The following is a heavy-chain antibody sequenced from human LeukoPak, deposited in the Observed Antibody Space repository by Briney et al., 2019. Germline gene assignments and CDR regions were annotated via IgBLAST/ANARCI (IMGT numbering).Heavy chain of an antibody. Sequence: GGSLRLSCAASGFTFSSYGIHWVRQAPGKGLEWVAFIRNDGSSRYYADSVKGRFTISRDNSKNTLYLQMNSLRLEDTAIYYCAKIGVATTPVVWGQGTLVAVSS. CDR2: IRNDGSSR. CDR1: GFTFSSYG. J-gene: IGHJ4*02. D-gene: IGHD5-24*01. CDR3: AKIGVATTPVV. V-gene: IGHV3-30*02.